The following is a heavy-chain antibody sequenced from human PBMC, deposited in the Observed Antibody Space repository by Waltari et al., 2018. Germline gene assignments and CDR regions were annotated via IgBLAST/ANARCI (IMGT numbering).Heavy chain of an antibody. CDR1: GYTFSSYD. CDR3: ARPLLLHGDGMGY. CDR2: MKPNSGNT. Sequence: QVQLVQSGAEVKKPGASVRVSCKTSGYTFSSYDSYWVRQATGQGLGGMGGMKPNSGNTGLAKKFQGRVTMTRDTSISTAYMELSSLKSEDTAIYYCARPLLLHGDGMGYWGQGTLVTVSS. D-gene: IGHD3-22*01. J-gene: IGHJ4*02. V-gene: IGHV1-8*01.